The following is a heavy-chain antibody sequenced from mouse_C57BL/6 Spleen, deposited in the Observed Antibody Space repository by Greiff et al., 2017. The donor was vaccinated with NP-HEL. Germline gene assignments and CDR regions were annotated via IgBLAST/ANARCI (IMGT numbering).Heavy chain of an antibody. CDR1: GFTFSDYG. J-gene: IGHJ3*01. CDR3: ARPDYGPWFAY. V-gene: IGHV5-17*01. CDR2: ISSGSSTI. Sequence: EVNLVESGGGLVKPGGSLKLSCAASGFTFSDYGMHWVRQAPEKGLEWVAYISSGSSTIYYADTVKGRFTISRDNAKNILFLQMTSLRSEDTAMYYCARPDYGPWFAYWGQGTLVTVSA. D-gene: IGHD1-1*02.